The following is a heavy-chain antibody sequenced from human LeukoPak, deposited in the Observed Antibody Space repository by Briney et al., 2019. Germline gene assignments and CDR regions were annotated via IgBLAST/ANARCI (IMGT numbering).Heavy chain of an antibody. J-gene: IGHJ4*02. CDR3: AADPGYDSSGYQFDY. Sequence: SVKVSCKASGFTFTSSAMQWVRQARGQRLEWIGWIVVGSGNTNYAQKFQERVTITRDMSTSTAYMELSSLRSEDTAVYYCAADPGYDSSGYQFDYWGQGTLVTVS. V-gene: IGHV1-58*02. D-gene: IGHD3-22*01. CDR1: GFTFTSSA. CDR2: IVVGSGNT.